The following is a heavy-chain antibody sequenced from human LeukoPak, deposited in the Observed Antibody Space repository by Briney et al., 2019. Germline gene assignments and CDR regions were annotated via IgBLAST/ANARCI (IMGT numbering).Heavy chain of an antibody. CDR2: INHSGST. CDR3: ARGRESMMPPRDFDY. Sequence: SETLSLTCAVYGGSFSGYYWSWIRQPPGKGLEWIGEINHSGSTNYNPSLKSRVTISVDTSKNQFSLKLSSVTAADTAVYYCARGRESMMPPRDFDYWGQGTLVSVSS. J-gene: IGHJ4*02. D-gene: IGHD3-22*01. V-gene: IGHV4-34*01. CDR1: GGSFSGYY.